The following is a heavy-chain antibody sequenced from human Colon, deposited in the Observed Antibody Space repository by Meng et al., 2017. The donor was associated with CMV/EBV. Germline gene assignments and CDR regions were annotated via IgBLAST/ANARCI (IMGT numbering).Heavy chain of an antibody. V-gene: IGHV1-18*01. Sequence: ASVLVSCKASGYTFTTYGISWVLQAPGQGLEWMGWVSAPNGDTNYAQNVQGRVTMPTDRSTSTSYMELRSLRSDDTAVYYCARGKGYYSPSGYFDYWGQGTLVTVSS. CDR3: ARGKGYYSPSGYFDY. J-gene: IGHJ4*02. D-gene: IGHD2/OR15-2a*01. CDR2: VSAPNGDT. CDR1: GYTFTTYG.